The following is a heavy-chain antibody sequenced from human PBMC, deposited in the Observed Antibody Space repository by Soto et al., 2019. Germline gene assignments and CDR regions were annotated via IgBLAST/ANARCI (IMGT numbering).Heavy chain of an antibody. D-gene: IGHD3-22*01. CDR1: RDAIACSS. V-gene: IGHV1-2*02. CDR3: AHYDSSGKSEYYFDY. CDR2: INHNSGGT. J-gene: IGHJ4*02. Sequence: VSWTSSRDAIACSSRYRVRPATEQGREWMGWINHNSGGTNYAQKFQGRVTMTRDTSISTAYMELSRLRSDDTAVYYCAHYDSSGKSEYYFDYRGQATLVTVSS.